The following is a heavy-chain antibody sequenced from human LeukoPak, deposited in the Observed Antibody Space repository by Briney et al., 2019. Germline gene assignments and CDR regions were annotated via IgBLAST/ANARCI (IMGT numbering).Heavy chain of an antibody. CDR2: ISAYNGNT. Sequence: ASVKVSCKASGYTFTSYGISWVRQAPGQGLEWMGWISAYNGNTNDAQKLQGRVTMTTDTSTSTAYMELRSPRSDDTAVYYCARAPEGRFLEWLPADYWYFDLWGRGTLVTVSS. CDR3: ARAPEGRFLEWLPADYWYFDL. V-gene: IGHV1-18*01. CDR1: GYTFTSYG. D-gene: IGHD3-3*01. J-gene: IGHJ2*01.